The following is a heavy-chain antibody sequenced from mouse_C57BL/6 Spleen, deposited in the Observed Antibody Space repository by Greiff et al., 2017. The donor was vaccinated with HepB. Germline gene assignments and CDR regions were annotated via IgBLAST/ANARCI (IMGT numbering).Heavy chain of an antibody. J-gene: IGHJ4*01. Sequence: EVQLVESGGGLVKPGGSLKLSCAASGFTFSSYAMSWVRQTPEKRLEWVATISDGGSYTYYPDNVKGRFTISRDNAKNNLYLQMGHLKSEDTAMYYCARDRGTTVVAGAMDYWGQGTSVTVSS. D-gene: IGHD1-1*01. CDR1: GFTFSSYA. V-gene: IGHV5-4*01. CDR2: ISDGGSYT. CDR3: ARDRGTTVVAGAMDY.